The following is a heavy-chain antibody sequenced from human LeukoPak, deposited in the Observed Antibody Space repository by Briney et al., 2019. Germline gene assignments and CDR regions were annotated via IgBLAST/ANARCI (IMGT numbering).Heavy chain of an antibody. J-gene: IGHJ1*01. CDR3: ARRVGSGWPVQH. Sequence: SVKLSCKASGYTFSSYDIDWVRQATGQGHEWMGWMNPNSGNTGYAQKFQGRLNMTRNTSISTDYMELSSLRSEDTAVYYCARRVGSGWPVQHWGQGTLVTVSS. CDR1: GYTFSSYD. CDR2: MNPNSGNT. V-gene: IGHV1-8*01. D-gene: IGHD6-19*01.